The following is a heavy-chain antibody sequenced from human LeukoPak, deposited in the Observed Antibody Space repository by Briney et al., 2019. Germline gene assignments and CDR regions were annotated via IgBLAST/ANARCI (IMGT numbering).Heavy chain of an antibody. D-gene: IGHD1-26*01. CDR1: GGSISSYY. CDR2: IYYSGST. J-gene: IGHJ4*02. CDR3: ARELGPVGYFDS. V-gene: IGHV4-59*01. Sequence: SETLSLTCTVSGGSISSYYWSWIRQPPGKGLEWIGYIYYSGSTNYNPSLKSRVTISVDTSKNQFSLKLSSVTAADTAVYYCARELGPVGYFDSWGQGTLVTVSS.